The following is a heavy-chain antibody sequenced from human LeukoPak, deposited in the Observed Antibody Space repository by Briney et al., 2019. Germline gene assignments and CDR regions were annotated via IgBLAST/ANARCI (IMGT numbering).Heavy chain of an antibody. CDR1: GGSISSSTSY. J-gene: IGHJ4*02. V-gene: IGHV4-39*01. Sequence: SETLSLTCTVPGGSISSSTSYWVWIRQPPGKGLEWIGSIYYSGSTYYSPSLKSRVTVFVDTSENQFSLNLNSVTAADTAVYFCARRLSAAYYGSGSVDYWGQGTLVTVSS. D-gene: IGHD3-10*01. CDR2: IYYSGST. CDR3: ARRLSAAYYGSGSVDY.